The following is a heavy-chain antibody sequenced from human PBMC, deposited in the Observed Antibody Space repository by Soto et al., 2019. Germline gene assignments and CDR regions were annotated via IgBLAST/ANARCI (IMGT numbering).Heavy chain of an antibody. CDR2: DNPSGGFV. V-gene: IGHV1-46*01. CDR3: AIAAISDYQDAMDV. D-gene: IGHD2-2*01. Sequence: IRCIKKTPGLGLEWMAIDNPSGGFVTHAPKFQDRVTVTRDTSTSTVSMELSSLRSDDTAVYYCAIAAISDYQDAMDVWCYGTTLPVSS. J-gene: IGHJ6*02.